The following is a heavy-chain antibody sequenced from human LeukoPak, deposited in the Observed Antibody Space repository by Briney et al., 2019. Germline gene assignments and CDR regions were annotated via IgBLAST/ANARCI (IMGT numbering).Heavy chain of an antibody. CDR1: GGSISSYY. D-gene: IGHD3-16*01. CDR2: IYYSGST. V-gene: IGHV4-59*01. CDR3: ARDKGGLRGYYYYYGMDV. J-gene: IGHJ6*02. Sequence: SETLSLTCTVSGGSISSYYWSWIRQPPGKGLEWIGYIYYSGSTNYNPSLKSRVTISVDTSKNQFSLKLSPVTAADTAVYYCARDKGGLRGYYYYYGMDVWGQGTTVTVSS.